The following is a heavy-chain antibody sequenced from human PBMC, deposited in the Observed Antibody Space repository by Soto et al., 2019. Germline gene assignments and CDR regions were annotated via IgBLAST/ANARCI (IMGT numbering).Heavy chain of an antibody. Sequence: SDPTLVNLTQTLTLTCTFSGFSLSTSGVGVGWIRQPPGKALEWLALIYWNDDKRYSPSLKSRLTITKDTSKNQVVLTMTNMDPVDTATYYCAHRMVRDILTGYPLYYFDYWGQGTLVTVS. CDR3: AHRMVRDILTGYPLYYFDY. V-gene: IGHV2-5*01. D-gene: IGHD3-9*01. CDR1: GFSLSTSGVG. CDR2: IYWNDDK. J-gene: IGHJ4*02.